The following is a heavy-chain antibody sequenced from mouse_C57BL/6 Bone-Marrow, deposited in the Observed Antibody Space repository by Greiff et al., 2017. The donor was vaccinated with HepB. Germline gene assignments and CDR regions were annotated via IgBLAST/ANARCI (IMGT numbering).Heavy chain of an antibody. Sequence: VQLQQPGAELVKPGASVKLSCKASGYTFTSYWMHWVKQRPGRGLEWIGRIDPNSGGTKYNEKFKSKATLTVDKPSSTAYMQLSSLTSEDSAVYYCARERETVVARAYYAMDYWGQGTSVTVSS. CDR2: IDPNSGGT. V-gene: IGHV1-72*01. D-gene: IGHD1-1*01. CDR1: GYTFTSYW. J-gene: IGHJ4*01. CDR3: ARERETVVARAYYAMDY.